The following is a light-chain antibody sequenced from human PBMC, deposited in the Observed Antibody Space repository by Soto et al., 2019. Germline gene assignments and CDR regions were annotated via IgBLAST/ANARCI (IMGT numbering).Light chain of an antibody. J-gene: IGLJ2*01. CDR3: QSYDSSLSTPVV. CDR1: SSNIGAGFD. CDR2: CNT. Sequence: QSVLTQPPSVSGAPGQGVTISCTGSSSNIGAGFDVHWYQQLPGTAPKLLIYCNTNRPSGVPDRFSGSKSGTSASLAITGLQAEDEADYYCQSYDSSLSTPVVFGGGTKLTVL. V-gene: IGLV1-40*01.